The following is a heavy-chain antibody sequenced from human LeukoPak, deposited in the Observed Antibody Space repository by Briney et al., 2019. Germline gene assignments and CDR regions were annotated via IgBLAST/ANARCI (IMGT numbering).Heavy chain of an antibody. CDR2: ISYDGSNK. J-gene: IGHJ4*02. V-gene: IGHV3-30-3*01. Sequence: GGSLRLSCAASGFTFSSYAMHWVRQAPGKGLEWVAVISYDGSNKYYADSVKGRFTISRDNSKNTLYLQMNSLRAEDTAVYYCAREAYSSSSGIFDYWGQGTLVTVSS. CDR1: GFTFSSYA. D-gene: IGHD6-6*01. CDR3: AREAYSSSSGIFDY.